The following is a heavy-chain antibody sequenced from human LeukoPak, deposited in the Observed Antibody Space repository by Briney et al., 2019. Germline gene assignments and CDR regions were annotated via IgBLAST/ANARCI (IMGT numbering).Heavy chain of an antibody. CDR1: GGSISSYY. CDR3: ARVASAVANWFDP. D-gene: IGHD6-19*01. Sequence: SETLSLTCTVSGGSISSYYWSWIRQPPGKGLEWIGYIYYSGSTNYNPSLKSLVTISVDTSKNQFSLKLSSVTAADTAVYYCARVASAVANWFDPWGQGTLVTVSS. V-gene: IGHV4-59*12. CDR2: IYYSGST. J-gene: IGHJ5*02.